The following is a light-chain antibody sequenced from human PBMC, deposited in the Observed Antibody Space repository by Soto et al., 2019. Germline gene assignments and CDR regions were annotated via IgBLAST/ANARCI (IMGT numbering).Light chain of an antibody. V-gene: IGKV1-5*03. CDR1: QSISSW. Sequence: DIQMTQSASTLSASVRDRVTITCRASQSISSWLAWYQQKPGKAPKLLIYKASSLESGVPSRFSGSGSGTEFTLTISSLQPDDFATYYCQQYNSYWTFGQGTKVDIK. CDR2: KAS. J-gene: IGKJ1*01. CDR3: QQYNSYWT.